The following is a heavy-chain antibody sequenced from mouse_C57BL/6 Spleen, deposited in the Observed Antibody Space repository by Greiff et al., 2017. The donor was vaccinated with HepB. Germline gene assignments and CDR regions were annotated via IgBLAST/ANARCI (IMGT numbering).Heavy chain of an antibody. Sequence: EVQLQQSGPELVKPGASVKISCKASGYTFTDYYMNWVKQSHGKSLEWIGDINPNNGGTSYNQKFKGKATLTVDKSSSTAYMELRSLTSEDSAIYYCAGGGKVNWYFDVWGTGTTLTVSS. CDR3: AGGGKVNWYFDV. CDR1: GYTFTDYY. V-gene: IGHV1-26*01. CDR2: INPNNGGT. D-gene: IGHD1-3*01. J-gene: IGHJ1*03.